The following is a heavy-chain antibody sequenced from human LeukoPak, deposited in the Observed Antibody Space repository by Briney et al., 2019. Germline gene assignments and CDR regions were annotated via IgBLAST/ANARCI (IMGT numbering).Heavy chain of an antibody. CDR2: MNPNSANT. V-gene: IGHV1-8*01. CDR3: ASSYYGSGSPTSDY. J-gene: IGHJ4*02. Sequence: WMNPNSANTGYAQKFQGRVTMTRNTSISTAYMELSSLRSEDTAVYYCASSYYGSGSPTSDYWGQGTLVTVSS. D-gene: IGHD3-10*01.